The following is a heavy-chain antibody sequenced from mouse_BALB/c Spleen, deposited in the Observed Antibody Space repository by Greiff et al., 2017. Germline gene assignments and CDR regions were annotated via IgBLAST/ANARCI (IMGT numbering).Heavy chain of an antibody. Sequence: VQLQQSGAELVKPGASVKLSCTASGFNIKDTYMHWVKQRPEQGLEWIGRIDPANGNTKYDPKFQGKATITADTSSNTAYLQLSSLTSEDTAVYYCLLAPSYWGQGTLVTVSA. V-gene: IGHV14-3*02. CDR2: IDPANGNT. CDR1: GFNIKDTY. D-gene: IGHD2-1*01. CDR3: LLAPSY. J-gene: IGHJ3*01.